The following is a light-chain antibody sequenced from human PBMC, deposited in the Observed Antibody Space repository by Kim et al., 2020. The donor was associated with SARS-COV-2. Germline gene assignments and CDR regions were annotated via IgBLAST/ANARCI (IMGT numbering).Light chain of an antibody. CDR1: ELSKQY. Sequence: SYELTQPPSVSVSPGQTAKITCSADELSKQYAYWYQQKPGQAPVLVIYKDSERPSGVPERFSGSSSSAGTTVTLTISGVQAEDEADYFCQSADYSGTYVFGSGTKVTVL. J-gene: IGLJ1*01. V-gene: IGLV3-25*03. CDR3: QSADYSGTYV. CDR2: KDS.